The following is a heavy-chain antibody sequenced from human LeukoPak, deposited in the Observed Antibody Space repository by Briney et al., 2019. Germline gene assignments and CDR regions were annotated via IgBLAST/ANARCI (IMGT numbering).Heavy chain of an antibody. CDR3: ARDQTYSGSGIYTYFDY. CDR2: IYYSGST. Sequence: PSETLSLTCAVYGGSFSSYYWSWIRQPLGKGLEWIGYIYYSGSTNYNPSLKSRVTISVDTSKNQFSLKLSSVTAADTAVYYCARDQTYSGSGIYTYFDYWGQGILVTVSS. V-gene: IGHV4-59*01. CDR1: GGSFSSYY. J-gene: IGHJ4*02. D-gene: IGHD3-10*01.